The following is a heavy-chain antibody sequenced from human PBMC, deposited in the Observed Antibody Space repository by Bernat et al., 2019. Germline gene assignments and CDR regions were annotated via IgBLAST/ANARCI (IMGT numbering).Heavy chain of an antibody. CDR3: ARAVTIPPAQGYYYYGMDV. V-gene: IGHV1-69*09. J-gene: IGHJ6*04. CDR1: GGTFSSYA. Sequence: QVQLVQSGAEVKKPGASVKVSCKASGGTFSSYAISWVRQAPGQGLEWMGRIIPILGIANYAQKLQGSVTITADKSTCTAYMELSSLRSEDTAVYYCARAVTIPPAQGYYYYGMDVWGEGTTVTVTS. D-gene: IGHD3-3*01. CDR2: IIPILGIA.